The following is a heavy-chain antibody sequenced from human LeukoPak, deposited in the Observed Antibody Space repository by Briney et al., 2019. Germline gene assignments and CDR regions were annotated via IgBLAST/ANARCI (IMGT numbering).Heavy chain of an antibody. V-gene: IGHV1-2*02. D-gene: IGHD6-19*01. CDR3: ARESGAVAGRPIGY. J-gene: IGHJ4*02. CDR1: GYTFTGYY. Sequence: ASVKVSCKASGYTFTGYYMHWVRQAPGQGLEWMGWINPNSGGTNYAQKFQGRVTMTRDTSISTAYMELSRLRSDDTAVYYCARESGAVAGRPIGYWGQGTLVTVSS. CDR2: INPNSGGT.